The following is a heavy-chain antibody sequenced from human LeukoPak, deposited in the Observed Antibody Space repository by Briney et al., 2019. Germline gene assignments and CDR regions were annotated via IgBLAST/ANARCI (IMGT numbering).Heavy chain of an antibody. CDR2: IRYDGSNE. J-gene: IGHJ6*03. D-gene: IGHD2-15*01. CDR3: AKVMPPGRIRFYSYYMDV. CDR1: GFTFETYW. V-gene: IGHV3-30*02. Sequence: GGSLRLSCAASGFTFETYWMHWVRQAPGKGLEWVAFIRYDGSNEYYADSVKGRFTISRDKSKNTLSLQMNGLRVEDTAVYYCAKVMPPGRIRFYSYYMDVWGKGTTVTVS.